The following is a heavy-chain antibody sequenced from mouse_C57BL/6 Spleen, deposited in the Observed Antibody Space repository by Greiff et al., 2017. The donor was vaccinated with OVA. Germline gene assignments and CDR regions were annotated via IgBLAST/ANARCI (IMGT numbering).Heavy chain of an antibody. CDR1: GYTFTDYE. D-gene: IGHD1-1*01. Sequence: VQLQQSGAELVRPGASVTLSCKASGYTFTDYEMHWVKQTPVHGLEWIGAIDPETGGTAYNQKFKGKAILTADKSSSTAYMELRSLTSEDSAVYYCTRSYYGRSYSFAYWGQGTLVTVSA. V-gene: IGHV1-15*01. CDR3: TRSYYGRSYSFAY. CDR2: IDPETGGT. J-gene: IGHJ3*01.